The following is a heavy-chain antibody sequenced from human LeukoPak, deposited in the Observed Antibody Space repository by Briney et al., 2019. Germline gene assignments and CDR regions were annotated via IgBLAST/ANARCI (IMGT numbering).Heavy chain of an antibody. CDR1: GFTFSSYS. D-gene: IGHD2/OR15-2a*01. J-gene: IGHJ4*02. Sequence: GGSLRLSCAASGFTFSSYSMNWVRQAPGKGLEWVSYISSSSSTIYYADSVKGRFTISRDNSKNTLYLQMNSLRAEDTAVYYCARLSDYWGQGTLVTVSS. CDR2: ISSSSSTI. V-gene: IGHV3-48*01. CDR3: ARLSDY.